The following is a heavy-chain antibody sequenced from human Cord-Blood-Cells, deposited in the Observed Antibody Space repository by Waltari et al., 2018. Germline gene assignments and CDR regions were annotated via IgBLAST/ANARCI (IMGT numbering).Heavy chain of an antibody. J-gene: IGHJ3*02. CDR1: GFTFRTVS. CDR2: ISSSSSYI. V-gene: IGHV3-21*01. Sequence: EVQLVESGGGLVNPGGSLRPSLQASGFTFRTVSMNWVRQAPGKGLEWVSSISSSSSYIYYADSVKGRFTISRDNAKNSLYLQMNSLRAEDTAVYYCARDRDAFDIWGQGTMVTVSS. CDR3: ARDRDAFDI.